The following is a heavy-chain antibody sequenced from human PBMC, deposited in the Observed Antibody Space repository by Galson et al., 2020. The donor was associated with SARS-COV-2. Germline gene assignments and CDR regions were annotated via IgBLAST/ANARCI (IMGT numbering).Heavy chain of an antibody. Sequence: ASVKVSCKASGYTFTGYYMHWVRQAPGQGLEWMGWINPNSGGTNYAQKFQGRVTMTRDTSISTAYMELSRLRSDDTAVYYCASTFRFGGGLGSYPHSDYWGQGTLVTVSS. V-gene: IGHV1-2*02. CDR2: INPNSGGT. D-gene: IGHD3-10*01. J-gene: IGHJ4*02. CDR1: GYTFTGYY. CDR3: ASTFRFGGGLGSYPHSDY.